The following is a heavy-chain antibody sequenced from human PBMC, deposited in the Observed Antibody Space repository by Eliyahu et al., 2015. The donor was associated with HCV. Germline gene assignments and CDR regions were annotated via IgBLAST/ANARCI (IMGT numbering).Heavy chain of an antibody. CDR1: GFTFSXXG. D-gene: IGHD2-2*01. J-gene: IGHJ4*02. CDR2: ISYDGSNK. V-gene: IGHV3-30*18. Sequence: QVQLVESGGGVVQPGRSLRLXXAASGFTFSXXGXHWVRQAPGKGLEWVAVISYDGSNKYYADSVKGRFTISRDNSKNTLYLQMNSLRAEDTAVYYCAKEGPLKPRGVVVVLAAMNYWGQGTLVTVSS. CDR3: AKEGPLKPRGVVVVLAAMNY.